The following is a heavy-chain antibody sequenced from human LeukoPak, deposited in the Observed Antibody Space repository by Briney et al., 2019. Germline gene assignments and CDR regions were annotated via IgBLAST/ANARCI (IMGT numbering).Heavy chain of an antibody. CDR3: AKDSLRERIVGSTTRGVNDY. V-gene: IGHV3-30*02. D-gene: IGHD1-26*01. J-gene: IGHJ4*02. Sequence: GGSLRLSCAASGFIFSSYGMHWVRQALGKGLEWVAFIRYDGRNKYYADSVKGRFTISRDNSKNTLYLQMNSLRGEDTAVYYCAKDSLRERIVGSTTRGVNDYWGQGTLVTVSS. CDR2: IRYDGRNK. CDR1: GFIFSSYG.